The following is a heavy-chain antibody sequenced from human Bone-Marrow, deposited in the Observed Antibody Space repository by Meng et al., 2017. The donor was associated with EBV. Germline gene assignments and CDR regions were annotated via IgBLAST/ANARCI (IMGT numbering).Heavy chain of an antibody. CDR3: ASSDCSSTSCYPRY. CDR1: GCSISSGGYS. J-gene: IGHJ4*02. D-gene: IGHD2-2*01. V-gene: IGHV4-30-2*01. Sequence: QLQLHASGSGLVKPSQTLSLTCAVSGCSISSGGYSWSWIRQPPGKGLEWIGYIYHSGSTYYNPSLKSRVTISVDRSKNQFSLKLSSVTAADTAVYYCASSDCSSTSCYPRYWGQGTLVTVSS. CDR2: IYHSGST.